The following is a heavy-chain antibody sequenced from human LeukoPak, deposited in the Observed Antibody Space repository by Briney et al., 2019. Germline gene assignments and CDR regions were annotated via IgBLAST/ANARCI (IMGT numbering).Heavy chain of an antibody. V-gene: IGHV3-30*18. J-gene: IGHJ4*02. CDR3: AKKPPITMVRGGEPY. CDR1: GFTFSSYA. CDR2: ISYDGSNK. D-gene: IGHD3-10*01. Sequence: AGGSLRLSCAASGFTFSSYAMHWVRQAPGKGLEWVAVISYDGSNKYYADSVKDRFTISRDNSKNTLYLQMNSLRAEDTAVYYCAKKPPITMVRGGEPYWGQGTLVTVSS.